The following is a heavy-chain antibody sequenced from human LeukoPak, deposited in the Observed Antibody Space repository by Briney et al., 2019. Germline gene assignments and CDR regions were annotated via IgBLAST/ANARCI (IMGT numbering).Heavy chain of an antibody. J-gene: IGHJ4*02. CDR1: VDSISGYY. Sequence: PSETLSLTCTVSVDSISGYYWSWIRQPPGKGLEWIRYMYYSGNTNYNPSLKSRLTTSLDTSKNQFSLKLSSVTAADTAVYYCARGKYYFDYWGQGTLVTVSS. CDR3: ARGKYYFDY. V-gene: IGHV4-59*01. CDR2: MYYSGNT.